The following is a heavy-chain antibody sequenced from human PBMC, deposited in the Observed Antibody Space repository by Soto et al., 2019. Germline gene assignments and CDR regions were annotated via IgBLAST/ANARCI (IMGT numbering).Heavy chain of an antibody. V-gene: IGHV4-59*08. D-gene: IGHD2-15*01. Sequence: SETLSLTCTVSGGSISSYYWSWIRQPPGKGLEWIGYIYYSGSTNYNPSLKSRVTISVDTSKNQFSLKLSSVTAADTAVYYCARHACSGGSCSYAFDIWGQGTMVTVSS. J-gene: IGHJ3*02. CDR3: ARHACSGGSCSYAFDI. CDR1: GGSISSYY. CDR2: IYYSGST.